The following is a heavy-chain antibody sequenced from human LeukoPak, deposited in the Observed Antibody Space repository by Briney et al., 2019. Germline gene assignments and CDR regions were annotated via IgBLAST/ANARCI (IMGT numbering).Heavy chain of an antibody. J-gene: IGHJ1*01. Sequence: ASETLSLTCAVSGGSISSGGYSWSWIRQPPGKGLEWIGYIYHSGSTYYNPSLKSRVTISVDRSKNQFSLKLSSVTAADTAVYYCASGTYYYDSSGYTDAEYFQHWGQGTLVTVSS. V-gene: IGHV4-30-2*01. CDR3: ASGTYYYDSSGYTDAEYFQH. D-gene: IGHD3-22*01. CDR2: IYHSGST. CDR1: GGSISSGGYS.